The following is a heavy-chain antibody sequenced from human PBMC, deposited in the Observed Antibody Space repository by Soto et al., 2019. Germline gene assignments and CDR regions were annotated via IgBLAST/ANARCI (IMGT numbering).Heavy chain of an antibody. CDR1: GFTFTSSA. CDR2: IVVGSGNT. D-gene: IGHD5-12*01. Sequence: ASVKVSCKASGFTFTSSAVQWVRQARGQRLEWIGWIVVGSGNTNYAQKFQERVTITRDMSTSTAYMELSSLRSEDTAVYYCAAKRWLQWDFDYWGQGTLVTVSS. J-gene: IGHJ4*02. CDR3: AAKRWLQWDFDY. V-gene: IGHV1-58*01.